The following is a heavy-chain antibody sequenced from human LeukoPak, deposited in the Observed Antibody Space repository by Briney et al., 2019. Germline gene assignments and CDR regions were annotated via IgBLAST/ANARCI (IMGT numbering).Heavy chain of an antibody. Sequence: PWETLSLTCTVSGYSISSGYYWGWIRQPPGKGLEWIGSIYHSGSTYYNPSLKSRVTISVDTSKNQFSLKLSSVTAADTAVYYCASGELRFLEWLFRRWGQGTLVTVSS. V-gene: IGHV4-38-2*02. CDR1: GYSISSGYY. J-gene: IGHJ4*02. CDR3: ASGELRFLEWLFRR. D-gene: IGHD3-3*01. CDR2: IYHSGST.